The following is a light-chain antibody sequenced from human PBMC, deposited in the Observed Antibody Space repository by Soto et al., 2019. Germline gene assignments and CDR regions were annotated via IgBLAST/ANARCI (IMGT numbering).Light chain of an antibody. CDR3: GTWDDRLDGNYV. V-gene: IGLV1-51*01. CDR2: DND. CDR1: SSNIGDNY. J-gene: IGLJ1*01. Sequence: QSALTQPPSVSAAPGQQVTISCSGSSSNIGDNYVSWYQHLPGTAPKLVVYDNDRRPSGIPGRFSGSKSGTSATLVITGLQTGDEADYYCGTWDDRLDGNYVFGTGTKLTVL.